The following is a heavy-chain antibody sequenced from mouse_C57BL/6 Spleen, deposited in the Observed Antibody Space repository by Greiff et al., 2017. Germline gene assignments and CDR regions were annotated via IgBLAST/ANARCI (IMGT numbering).Heavy chain of an antibody. CDR1: GYTFTDYE. CDR2: IDPETGGT. J-gene: IGHJ2*01. Sequence: VKLVESGAELVRPGASVTLSCKASGYTFTDYEMHWVKQTPVHGLEWIGAIDPETGGTAYNQKFKGKAILTADKSSSTAYMELRSLTSEDSAVYYCTRGRLITTVVAPFDYWGQGTTLTVSS. D-gene: IGHD1-1*01. CDR3: TRGRLITTVVAPFDY. V-gene: IGHV1-15*01.